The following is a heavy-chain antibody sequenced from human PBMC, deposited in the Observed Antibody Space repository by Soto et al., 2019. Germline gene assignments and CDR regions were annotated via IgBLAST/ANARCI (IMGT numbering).Heavy chain of an antibody. D-gene: IGHD5-12*01. J-gene: IGHJ6*02. CDR3: ARLMATTYYYYYGMDV. V-gene: IGHV4-59*01. Sequence: SETLSLTCTVSGGSISSYYWSWIRQPPGKGLEWIGYIYYSGSTNYNPSLKSRVTISVDTSKNQFSLKLSPVTAADTAVYYCARLMATTYYYYYGMDVWGQGTTVTVSS. CDR2: IYYSGST. CDR1: GGSISSYY.